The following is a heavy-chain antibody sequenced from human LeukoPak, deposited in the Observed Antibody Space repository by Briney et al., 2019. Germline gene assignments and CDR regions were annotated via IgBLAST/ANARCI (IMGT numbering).Heavy chain of an antibody. Sequence: SETLSLTCTVSGGSFSSYYWSWIRQPPGEGLEWIGYIYYSGSTNSNPSLTSRVTISVDTSKNQLSLKLSSVTAADTAIYYCAKEREAYCSGGSCYGSDKLFPADYWGQGSLVTVSS. D-gene: IGHD2-15*01. J-gene: IGHJ4*02. V-gene: IGHV4-59*01. CDR1: GGSFSSYY. CDR2: IYYSGST. CDR3: AKEREAYCSGGSCYGSDKLFPADY.